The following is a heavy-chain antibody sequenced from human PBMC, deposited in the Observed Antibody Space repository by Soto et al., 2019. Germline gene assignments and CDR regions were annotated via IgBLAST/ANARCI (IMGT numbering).Heavy chain of an antibody. V-gene: IGHV3-23*01. Sequence: EVQLLESGGGLVQPGGSLRLSCTASGFTFSTYGMSWVRQAPGKGLEWVSSLSGDGTTTYYIDSVKGRFTISRDNSRNTLSLQMNSLRTEDTAVYYCAKDMSIDTSAYNYWGQGILVTVSS. D-gene: IGHD3-22*01. CDR3: AKDMSIDTSAYNY. CDR2: LSGDGTTT. J-gene: IGHJ4*02. CDR1: GFTFSTYG.